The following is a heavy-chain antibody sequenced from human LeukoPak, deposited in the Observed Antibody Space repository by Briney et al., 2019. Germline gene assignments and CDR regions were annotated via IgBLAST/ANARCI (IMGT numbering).Heavy chain of an antibody. V-gene: IGHV4-34*01. J-gene: IGHJ4*02. D-gene: IGHD6-19*01. CDR3: ARKYSSGWYYYFDY. Sequence: KPSETLSLTCAVYGGSFSGYYWSWIRQPPGKGLEWIGSIYHSGSTYYNPSLKSRVTISVDTSKNQFSLKLSSVTAADTAVYYCARKYSSGWYYYFDYWGQGTLVTVSS. CDR1: GGSFSGYY. CDR2: IYHSGST.